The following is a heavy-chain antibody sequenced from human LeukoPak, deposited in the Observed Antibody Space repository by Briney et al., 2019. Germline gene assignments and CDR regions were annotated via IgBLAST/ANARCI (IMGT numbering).Heavy chain of an antibody. V-gene: IGHV3-21*01. Sequence: GGSLRLSCAASGFTFSSYSMNWVRQAPGKGLEWVSSISSSSSYIYYADSVRGRFTISRDNAKNSLYLQMNSLRAEDTAVYYCARRRDIVVVPAAYNWFDPWGQGTLVTVSS. CDR1: GFTFSSYS. CDR2: ISSSSSYI. J-gene: IGHJ5*02. CDR3: ARRRDIVVVPAAYNWFDP. D-gene: IGHD2-2*01.